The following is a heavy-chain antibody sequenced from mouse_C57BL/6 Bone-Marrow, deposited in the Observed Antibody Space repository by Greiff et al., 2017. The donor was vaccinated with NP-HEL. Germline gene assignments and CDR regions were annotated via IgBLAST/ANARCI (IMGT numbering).Heavy chain of an antibody. CDR3: ARSSYYYYGSSPFAY. D-gene: IGHD1-1*01. Sequence: DVQLQESGPELVKPGASVKIPCKASGYTFTDYNMDWVKQSHGKSLEWIGDINPNNGGTIYNQKFKGKATLTVDKSSSTAYMELRSLTSEDTAVYYCARSSYYYYGSSPFAYWGQGTLVTVSA. J-gene: IGHJ3*01. V-gene: IGHV1-18*01. CDR1: GYTFTDYN. CDR2: INPNNGGT.